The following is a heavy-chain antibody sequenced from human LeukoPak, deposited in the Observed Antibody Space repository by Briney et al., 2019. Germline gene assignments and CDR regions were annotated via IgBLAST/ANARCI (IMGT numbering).Heavy chain of an antibody. Sequence: PGGSLRLSCAASGFTFSSYSMSWIRQAPGKGLEWVSYISSSGSTIYYADSVKGRFTISRDNAKKSLYLQMNSLRAEDTAVYYCARGRDGYNSGAFDIWGQGTMVTVSS. J-gene: IGHJ3*02. CDR1: GFTFSSYS. CDR3: ARGRDGYNSGAFDI. V-gene: IGHV3-48*04. CDR2: ISSSGSTI. D-gene: IGHD5-24*01.